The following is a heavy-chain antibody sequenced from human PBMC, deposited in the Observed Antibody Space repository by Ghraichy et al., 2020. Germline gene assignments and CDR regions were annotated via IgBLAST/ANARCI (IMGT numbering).Heavy chain of an antibody. V-gene: IGHV3-43*01. Sequence: GGSLRLSCGASGFNFGDYTMSWVRQAPGRGLEWVSLISWDGSRTYYADSVKGRFTISRDNSKNSLYLQMNSLRTEDTAFYYCARRVDSTGYFDLWGRGTLVTVSS. CDR3: ARRVDSTGYFDL. J-gene: IGHJ2*01. CDR2: ISWDGSRT. D-gene: IGHD3-3*01. CDR1: GFNFGDYT.